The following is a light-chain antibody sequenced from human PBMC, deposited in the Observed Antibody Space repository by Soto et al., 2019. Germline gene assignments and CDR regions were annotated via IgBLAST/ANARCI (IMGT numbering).Light chain of an antibody. J-gene: IGKJ1*01. V-gene: IGKV1-5*01. CDR2: HAS. CDR1: QGISNW. Sequence: DIQMTQSPSTLSASIGDTVTVACRASQGISNWLAWYQQKPGKAPKLLIFHASSLESGVPSRFSGSGSGTEFTLTISSLQYEDFAVYYCQQYNNWPRRTFGQGTKV. CDR3: QQYNNWPRRT.